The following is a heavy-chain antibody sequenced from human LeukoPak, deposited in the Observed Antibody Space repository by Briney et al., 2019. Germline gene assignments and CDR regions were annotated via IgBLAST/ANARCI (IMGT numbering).Heavy chain of an antibody. V-gene: IGHV3-73*01. Sequence: GGSLRLSCAASGFTFSGSAIHWVRQASGKGLEWVGHIRSEANSYATVYAASVKGRFTISRDDSKNTAYLQMNSLKTEDTALYYCTGQTGELVLNFHYYYYMDVWGKGTTVTISS. CDR3: TGQTGELVLNFHYYYYMDV. CDR1: GFTFSGSA. D-gene: IGHD3-10*01. J-gene: IGHJ6*03. CDR2: IRSEANSYAT.